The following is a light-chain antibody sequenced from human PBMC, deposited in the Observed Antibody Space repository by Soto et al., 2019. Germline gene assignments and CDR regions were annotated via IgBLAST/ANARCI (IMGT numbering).Light chain of an antibody. CDR3: QQRTNWPRFT. V-gene: IGKV3-11*01. CDR1: QSLSTY. J-gene: IGKJ3*01. CDR2: NAS. Sequence: EIVLTQSSATLSLSPGDRATLSCRASQSLSTYLAWYQQRPGQAPRLLIYNASNRAPGIPARFSGSGSGTDFTLTISSLEPEDFAFYYCQQRTNWPRFTFGPGTKVDIK.